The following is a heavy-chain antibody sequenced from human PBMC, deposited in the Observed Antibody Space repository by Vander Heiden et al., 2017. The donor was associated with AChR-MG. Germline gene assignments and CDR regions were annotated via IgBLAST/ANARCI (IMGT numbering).Heavy chain of an antibody. J-gene: IGHJ4*02. CDR3: ARDWTRYDFWSGYLTPFFDY. CDR1: GFTFSSYW. D-gene: IGHD3-3*01. V-gene: IGHV3-7*01. Sequence: EVQLVESGGGLVQPGGSLRLSCAASGFTFSSYWMSWVRQAPGKGLEWVANIKQDGSEKYYVDSVKGRFTISRDNAKNSLYLQMNSLRAEDTAVYYCARDWTRYDFWSGYLTPFFDYWGQGTLVTVSS. CDR2: IKQDGSEK.